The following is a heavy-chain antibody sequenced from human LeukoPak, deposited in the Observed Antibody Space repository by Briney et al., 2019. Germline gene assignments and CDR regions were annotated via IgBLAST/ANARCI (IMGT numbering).Heavy chain of an antibody. CDR1: GGSISSRSDY. V-gene: IGHV4-39*01. D-gene: IGHD4-23*01. CDR3: SRSHDYGGLYFYYYMDV. CDR2: LDSSGST. Sequence: SETLSLTCTVSGGSISSRSDYWGWIRQTPGKGLEWIGNLDSSGSTYYNTSLKSRVTISVGTSKNQFSLNLRSVTAADTAIYFCSRSHDYGGLYFYYYMDVWGKGTTVTVSS. J-gene: IGHJ6*03.